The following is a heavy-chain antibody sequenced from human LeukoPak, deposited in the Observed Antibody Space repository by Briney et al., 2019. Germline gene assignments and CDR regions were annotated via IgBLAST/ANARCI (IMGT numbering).Heavy chain of an antibody. D-gene: IGHD6-13*01. J-gene: IGHJ4*02. Sequence: PSETLSLTCTVSGGSSSRGAYFWNWIRQPPGKGLEWIGYIYYSGSTYYNPSLKSRVSISVDTSKNQFSLKLSSVTAADTAVYYCARDGIAAAVPFDYWGQGTLVTVSS. CDR2: IYYSGST. V-gene: IGHV4-31*03. CDR3: ARDGIAAAVPFDY. CDR1: GGSSSRGAYF.